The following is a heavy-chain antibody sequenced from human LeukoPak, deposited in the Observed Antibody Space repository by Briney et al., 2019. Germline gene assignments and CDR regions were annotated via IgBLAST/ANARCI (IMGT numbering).Heavy chain of an antibody. J-gene: IGHJ5*02. CDR1: GGTFSSYA. CDR2: IIPILGIA. D-gene: IGHD2-15*01. CDR3: ARDEGYRRWFDP. Sequence: GASVKVSCKASGGTFSSYAISWVRQAPGQGLEWMGRIIPILGIANYAQKFQGRVTITADKSTSTAYMELRSLRSDDTAVYYCARDEGYRRWFDPWGQGTLVTVSS. V-gene: IGHV1-69*04.